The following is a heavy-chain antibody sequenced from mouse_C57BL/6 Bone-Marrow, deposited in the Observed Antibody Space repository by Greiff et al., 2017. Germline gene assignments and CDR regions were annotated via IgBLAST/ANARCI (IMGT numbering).Heavy chain of an antibody. CDR1: GFTFSSYG. Sequence: EVQLVESGGDLVKPGGSLKLSCAASGFTFSSYGMSWVRQTPDKRLEWVATISSGGSYTYYPASVKGRYTFSRDNAKNTLYLEMSSLKSEDTAMYYCARHGDGYPFAYWGQGTLVTVSA. CDR2: ISSGGSYT. D-gene: IGHD2-3*01. V-gene: IGHV5-6*01. CDR3: ARHGDGYPFAY. J-gene: IGHJ3*01.